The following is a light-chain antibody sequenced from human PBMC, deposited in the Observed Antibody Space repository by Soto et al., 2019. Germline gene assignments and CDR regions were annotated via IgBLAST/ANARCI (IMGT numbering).Light chain of an antibody. Sequence: AIQMTQSPSSLSASVGDRVTVTCRASQDIRSDVGWYQQKPGQAPKVLMYAASRLHSGVPSRISGSGSGTDFVLTPSSLQPEYFATYSYLQNNNYPPPCGGGT. CDR3: LQNNNYPPP. CDR1: QDIRSD. J-gene: IGKJ4*01. V-gene: IGKV1-6*01. CDR2: AAS.